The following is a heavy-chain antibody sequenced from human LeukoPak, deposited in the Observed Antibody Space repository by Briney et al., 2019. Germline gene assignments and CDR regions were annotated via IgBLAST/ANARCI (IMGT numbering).Heavy chain of an antibody. D-gene: IGHD4-17*01. J-gene: IGHJ6*02. CDR3: ARDLSAVTYGMDV. CDR2: ISPSGGTT. CDR1: GYTFTRYY. Sequence: GASVKVSCKASGYTFTRYYIHWVRQAPGQGLEWMGIISPSGGTTSYAQKFQGRVTMTRDTSTSTVYMELSSLRSEDTAFYYCARDLSAVTYGMDVWGQGTTVTVSS. V-gene: IGHV1-46*01.